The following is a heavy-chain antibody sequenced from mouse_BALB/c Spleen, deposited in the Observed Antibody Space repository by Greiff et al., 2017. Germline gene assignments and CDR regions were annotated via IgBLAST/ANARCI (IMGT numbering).Heavy chain of an antibody. D-gene: IGHD1-1*01. Sequence: EVQLVESGGGLVKPGGSLKLSCAASGFTFSSYAMSWVRQTPEKRLEWVATISSGGSYTYYPDSVKGRFTISRDNAKNTLYLQMSSLRSEDTAMYYCARDYGSRALYYFDYWGQGTTLTVSS. CDR3: ARDYGSRALYYFDY. CDR1: GFTFSSYA. CDR2: ISSGGSYT. J-gene: IGHJ2*01. V-gene: IGHV5-9-3*01.